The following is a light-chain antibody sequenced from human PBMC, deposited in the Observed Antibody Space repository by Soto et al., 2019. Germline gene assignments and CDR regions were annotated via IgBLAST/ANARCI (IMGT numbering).Light chain of an antibody. Sequence: AILVTQSPSSLSASVGDSVTITCRASQCFXNYFAWYQQKPGKVPKILXVYASSLRRGGPSRFSGSGSGTDFTLPINGLQPEYFATYYCQQAASVTRTFGQGTRLEIK. J-gene: IGKJ5*01. CDR1: QCFXNY. V-gene: IGKV1-13*02. CDR2: YAS. CDR3: QQAASVTRT.